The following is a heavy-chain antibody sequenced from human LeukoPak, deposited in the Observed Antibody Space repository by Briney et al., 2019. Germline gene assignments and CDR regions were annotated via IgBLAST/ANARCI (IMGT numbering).Heavy chain of an antibody. J-gene: IGHJ4*02. CDR3: ARSTDGTTSSGWYVDY. CDR1: GGSISSASNY. V-gene: IGHV4-39*01. CDR2: IYYSGSI. Sequence: LETLSLTCAVSGGSISSASNYWGWIRQPPGKGLEWIGTIYYSGSIYYNPSLKSRVTISIDTSKNQFSLRLSSVTAADTAVFYCARSTDGTTSSGWYVDYWGQGTLVTVSS. D-gene: IGHD6-19*01.